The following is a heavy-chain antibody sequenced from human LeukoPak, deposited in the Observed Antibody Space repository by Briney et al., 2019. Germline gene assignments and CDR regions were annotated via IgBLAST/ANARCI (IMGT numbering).Heavy chain of an antibody. CDR2: ISYSGST. Sequence: SETLSLTCTISGGSTSSGGYYWSWIRQHPGKGLKWIAYISYSGSTYHNPSLRSRVTISLDASKNQFYVKLSSVTAADTAVYYCARDHTLEYGDYYYGLDVWGQGTTVTVSS. V-gene: IGHV4-31*03. CDR1: GGSTSSGGYY. D-gene: IGHD4-17*01. J-gene: IGHJ6*02. CDR3: ARDHTLEYGDYYYGLDV.